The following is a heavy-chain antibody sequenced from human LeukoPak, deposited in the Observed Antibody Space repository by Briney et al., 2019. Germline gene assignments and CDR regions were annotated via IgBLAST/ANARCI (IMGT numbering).Heavy chain of an antibody. CDR2: ISYDGSNK. CDR3: ARVRSYDYVWGSYRPPWYFDL. Sequence: GGSLRLSCAASGFTFSSYGMHWVRQAPGKGLEWVAVISYDGSNKYYADSVKGRFTISRDNSKNTLYLQMNSLRAEDTAVYYCARVRSYDYVWGSYRPPWYFDLWGRGTLVTVSS. CDR1: GFTFSSYG. D-gene: IGHD3-16*02. J-gene: IGHJ2*01. V-gene: IGHV3-30*03.